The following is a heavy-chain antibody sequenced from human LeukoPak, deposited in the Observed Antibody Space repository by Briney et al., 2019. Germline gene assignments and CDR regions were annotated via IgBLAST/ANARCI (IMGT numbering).Heavy chain of an antibody. Sequence: SETLSLTCAVYGGSFSGYYWSWIRQPPGKGLEWIGEINHSGSTNYNPSLKSRVTISVGTSKNQFSLKLSSVTAADTAVYYCARRGLYYDSSGYAQLHDAFDIWGQGTMVTVSS. CDR1: GGSFSGYY. CDR3: ARRGLYYDSSGYAQLHDAFDI. D-gene: IGHD3-22*01. V-gene: IGHV4-34*01. CDR2: INHSGST. J-gene: IGHJ3*02.